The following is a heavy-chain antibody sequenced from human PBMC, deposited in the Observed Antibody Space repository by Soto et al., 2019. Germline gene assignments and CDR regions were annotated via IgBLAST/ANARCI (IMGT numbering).Heavy chain of an antibody. CDR3: ARSLSGSKPGLWFDP. CDR1: GGSISSYY. J-gene: IGHJ5*02. D-gene: IGHD1-26*01. CDR2: IYYSGST. V-gene: IGHV4-59*01. Sequence: ASETLSLTCTVSGGSISSYYWSWIRQPPGKGLEWIGYIYYSGSTNYNPSLKSRVTISVDTSKNQFSLKLSSVTAADTAVYYCARSLSGSKPGLWFDPWGQGTLVTVSS.